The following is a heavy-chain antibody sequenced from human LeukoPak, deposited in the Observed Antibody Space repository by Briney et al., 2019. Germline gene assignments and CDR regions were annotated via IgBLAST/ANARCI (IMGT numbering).Heavy chain of an antibody. Sequence: PGGSLRLSCAASGFTFSSYGMHWVRQAPGKGLEWVAFIWYDGSNKYYADSVKGRLTISRDNSKNTLYLQMNSLRAEDTAVYYCAGSYDTSGYFDYWGQGTLVTVPS. D-gene: IGHD3-22*01. CDR3: AGSYDTSGYFDY. J-gene: IGHJ4*02. CDR1: GFTFSSYG. CDR2: IWYDGSNK. V-gene: IGHV3-30*02.